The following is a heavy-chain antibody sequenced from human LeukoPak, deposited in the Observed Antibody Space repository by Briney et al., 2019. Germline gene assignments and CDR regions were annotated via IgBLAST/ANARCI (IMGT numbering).Heavy chain of an antibody. J-gene: IGHJ4*02. D-gene: IGHD3-16*01. V-gene: IGHV3-7*01. Sequence: PGKSLRLSCAASGFTFSNYGMHWVRQAPGKGLEWVANIKQDGIEQYYVDSVKGRFTISRDNAKNSLHLQMNSLRAEDTAVYYCARDHWGVLSTFDYWGQGTLVTVSS. CDR3: ARDHWGVLSTFDY. CDR2: IKQDGIEQ. CDR1: GFTFSNYG.